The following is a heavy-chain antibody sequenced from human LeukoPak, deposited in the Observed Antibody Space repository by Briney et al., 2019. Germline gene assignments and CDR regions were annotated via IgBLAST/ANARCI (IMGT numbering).Heavy chain of an antibody. J-gene: IGHJ3*02. CDR1: GGSFSGYY. CDR3: ARGSDSFFDAFDI. D-gene: IGHD2-21*01. Sequence: SETLSLTCAVYGGSFSGYYWSWIRQPPGKGLEWIGYIYYSGSTNYNPSLKSRVTISVDTSKNQFSLKLSSVTAADTAVYYCARGSDSFFDAFDIWGQGTMVTVSS. V-gene: IGHV4-59*01. CDR2: IYYSGST.